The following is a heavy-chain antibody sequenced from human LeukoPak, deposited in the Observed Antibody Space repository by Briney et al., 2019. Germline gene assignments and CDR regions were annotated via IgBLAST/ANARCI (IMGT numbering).Heavy chain of an antibody. CDR2: ISSSGSPI. CDR3: ARVPIAATGIYFDY. V-gene: IGHV3-48*03. D-gene: IGHD6-13*01. J-gene: IGHJ4*02. Sequence: GGSLRLSCAASGFTFSGYEMNWVRQAPGKGLECLSYISSSGSPIYYADSVKGRFTISRDNAKKSLFLQMSSLRAEDTAVYYCARVPIAATGIYFDYWGQGTLVTVSS. CDR1: GFTFSGYE.